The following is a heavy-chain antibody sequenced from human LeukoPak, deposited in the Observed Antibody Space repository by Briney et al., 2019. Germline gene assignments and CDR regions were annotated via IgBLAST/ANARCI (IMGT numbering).Heavy chain of an antibody. CDR3: AKESPYYYDSSGYEGDY. V-gene: IGHV3-23*01. Sequence: GGSLRLSCVASGFAFSSYAMSWVRQAPGKGLEWVPAISGSGGSTYYADSVKGRFTVSRDNSKNTLYLQMNSLRAEDTAVYYCAKESPYYYDSSGYEGDYWGQGTLVTVSS. CDR2: ISGSGGST. CDR1: GFAFSSYA. D-gene: IGHD3-22*01. J-gene: IGHJ4*02.